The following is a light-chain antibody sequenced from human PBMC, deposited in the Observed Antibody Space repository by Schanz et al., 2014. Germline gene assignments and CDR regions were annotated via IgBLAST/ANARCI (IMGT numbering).Light chain of an antibody. CDR2: DVT. CDR1: SSDVGSYNL. V-gene: IGLV2-14*02. Sequence: QSALTQPASVSGSPGQSITISCTGTSSDVGSYNLVSWYQQHPGKAPKLMIYDVTKRPSGVPDRFSGSQSGNTASLTISGLQAEDEADYYCSSYTSTTTLVFGGGTKLTVL. J-gene: IGLJ2*01. CDR3: SSYTSTTTLV.